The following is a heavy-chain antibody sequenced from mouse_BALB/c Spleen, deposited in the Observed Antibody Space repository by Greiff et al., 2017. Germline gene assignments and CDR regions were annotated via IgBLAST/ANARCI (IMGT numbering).Heavy chain of an antibody. D-gene: IGHD1-2*01. J-gene: IGHJ3*01. CDR2: ISSGSSTI. Sequence: EVKLVESGGGLVQPGGSRKLSCAASGFTFSSFGMHWVRQAPEKGLEWVAYISSGSSTIYYADTVKGRFTISRDNPKNTLFLQMTSLRSEDTAMYYCARAAAKGFDYWGQGTLVTVSA. CDR1: GFTFSSFG. CDR3: ARAAAKGFDY. V-gene: IGHV5-17*02.